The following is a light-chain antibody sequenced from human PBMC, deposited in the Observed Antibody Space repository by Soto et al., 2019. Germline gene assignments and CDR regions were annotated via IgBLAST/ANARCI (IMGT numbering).Light chain of an antibody. V-gene: IGKV2-24*01. CDR3: QQRSG. CDR2: KVS. J-gene: IGKJ5*01. CDR1: QSLLHSDGNTY. Sequence: DIVMTQTPLSSPVTLGQAASISCRSSQSLLHSDGNTYLSWFQQRPGQPPRLLIYKVSDRFSGVPDRFSGSGAGTDFTLTISSLEPEDFAVYYCQQRSGFGQGTRLEIK.